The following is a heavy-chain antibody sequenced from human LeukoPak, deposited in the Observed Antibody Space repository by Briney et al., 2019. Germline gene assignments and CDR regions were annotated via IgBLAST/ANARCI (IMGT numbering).Heavy chain of an antibody. CDR2: ISYDGSNK. CDR1: GFTFSSYG. Sequence: GGSLRLSCAASGFTFSSYGMHWVRQAPGKGLEWVAVISYDGSNKYYADSVKGRFTISRDNAKNSLYLQMNSLRAEDTAVYYCARDLQLWFPFDYWGQGTLVTVSS. CDR3: ARDLQLWFPFDY. V-gene: IGHV3-30*03. J-gene: IGHJ4*02. D-gene: IGHD5-18*01.